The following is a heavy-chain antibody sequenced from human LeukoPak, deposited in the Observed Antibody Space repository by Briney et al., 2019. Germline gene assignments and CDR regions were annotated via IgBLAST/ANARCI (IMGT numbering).Heavy chain of an antibody. Sequence: SGGSLRLSCAASGNYWMHWVRQAPGKGLVWVSHINSDGSWTSYADSVKGRFTISRDNAKNTLYLQMNSLRAEDTAVYYCTRGWPQNHALFDYWGQGALVTVSS. V-gene: IGHV3-74*01. CDR3: TRGWPQNHALFDY. CDR1: GNYW. CDR2: INSDGSWT. J-gene: IGHJ4*02. D-gene: IGHD2-2*01.